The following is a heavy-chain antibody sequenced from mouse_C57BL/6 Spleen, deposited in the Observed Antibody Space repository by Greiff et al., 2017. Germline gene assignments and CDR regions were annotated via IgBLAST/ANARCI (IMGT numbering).Heavy chain of an antibody. J-gene: IGHJ1*03. CDR1: GYSITSGYY. V-gene: IGHV3-6*01. CDR2: ISYDGSN. Sequence: ESGPGLVKPSQSLSLTCSVTGYSITSGYYWNWIRQFPGNKLEWMGYISYDGSNNYNPSLKNRISITRDTSKNQFFLKLNSVTTEDTATYYCARDDYGSSYSWYFDVWGTGTTVTVSS. CDR3: ARDDYGSSYSWYFDV. D-gene: IGHD1-1*01.